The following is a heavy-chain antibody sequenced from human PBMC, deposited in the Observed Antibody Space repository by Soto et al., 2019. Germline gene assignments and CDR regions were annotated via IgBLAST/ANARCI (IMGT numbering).Heavy chain of an antibody. J-gene: IGHJ4*02. CDR3: ARQLVRGAADY. Sequence: QVQLVQSGAEVKKPGASVKVSCKASGYTFTSYYMHWERQAPGQGLEWMGIINPSGGSTSYAQKFQGRVTMTRDTSTSTVYMELSSLRSEDTAVYYCARQLVRGAADYWGQGTLVTVSS. CDR2: INPSGGST. CDR1: GYTFTSYY. V-gene: IGHV1-46*01. D-gene: IGHD3-10*01.